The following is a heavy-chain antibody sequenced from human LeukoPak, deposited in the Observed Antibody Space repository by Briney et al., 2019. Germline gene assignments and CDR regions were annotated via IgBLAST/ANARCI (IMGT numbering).Heavy chain of an antibody. Sequence: SGTLSLTCAVSGGSINNHKWWSWIRQSPGKGLEWLGEIFYTGSPNYNPSFQSRITMSVDKSNNQFSLILTSVTVADTAVYYCAIDGNSYTDYWGQGIMVTVTS. V-gene: IGHV4-4*02. D-gene: IGHD3-10*01. CDR1: GGSINNHKW. J-gene: IGHJ4*02. CDR2: IFYTGSP. CDR3: AIDGNSYTDY.